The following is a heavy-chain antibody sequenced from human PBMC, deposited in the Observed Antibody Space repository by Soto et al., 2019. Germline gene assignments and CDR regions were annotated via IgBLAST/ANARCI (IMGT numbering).Heavy chain of an antibody. CDR3: ARDIASYAYGEGY. Sequence: SETLSLTCTVSGGSINSYWWSWIRRPAGKGREWVGRVYSSGTTDYNPSHNSGATISVETSKNQFSLKLSSVTAADTAVYYCARDIASYAYGEGYWGQGIQVTVSS. CDR1: GGSINSYW. J-gene: IGHJ4*02. CDR2: VYSSGTT. D-gene: IGHD2-21*01. V-gene: IGHV4-4*07.